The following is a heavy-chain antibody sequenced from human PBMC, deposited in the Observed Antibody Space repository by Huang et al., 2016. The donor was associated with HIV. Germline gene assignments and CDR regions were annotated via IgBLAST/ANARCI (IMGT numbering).Heavy chain of an antibody. CDR3: ARARGYYDSSVSYYFDY. J-gene: IGHJ4*02. V-gene: IGHV1-69*13. CDR1: GGTFSSYA. CDR2: SIPIFGTA. D-gene: IGHD3-22*01. Sequence: QVQLVQSGAEVKKPGSSVKVSCKASGGTFSSYAISWVRQAPGQGLEWMGGSIPIFGTANYAKKCQGRVTITADESTSTAYMELSSLRSEDTAVYYCARARGYYDSSVSYYFDYWGQGTLVTVSS.